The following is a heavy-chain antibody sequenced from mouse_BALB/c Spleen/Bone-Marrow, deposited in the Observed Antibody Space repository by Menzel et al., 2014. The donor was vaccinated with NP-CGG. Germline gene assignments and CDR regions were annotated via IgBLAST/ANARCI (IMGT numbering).Heavy chain of an antibody. Sequence: EVKVVESGGGLVQPGGSLKLFCAASGFDFSRYWMSWVRQAPGKVLEWIGEINPDSSTINYTPSLKDKFIISRDNAKNTLYLQMSKVRSEDTALYYCARQGYYGKGDYWGQSTTLTVSS. CDR1: GFDFSRYW. CDR2: INPDSSTI. D-gene: IGHD2-1*01. CDR3: ARQGYYGKGDY. J-gene: IGHJ2*01. V-gene: IGHV4-1*02.